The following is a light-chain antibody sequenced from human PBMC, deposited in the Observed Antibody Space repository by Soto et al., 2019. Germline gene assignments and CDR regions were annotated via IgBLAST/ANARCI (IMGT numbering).Light chain of an antibody. V-gene: IGKV1-5*03. CDR3: QQYNNYWT. Sequence: DIQMTQSPSTLSASVGDRVTITCRASQSISYWLAWYQQKPGKAPNLLIYKXXSLEXGVPSRFSGSXXGXEXXXXXXXXQPDDFATYYCQQYNNYWTFGQGTKVDIK. CDR1: QSISYW. J-gene: IGKJ1*01. CDR2: KXX.